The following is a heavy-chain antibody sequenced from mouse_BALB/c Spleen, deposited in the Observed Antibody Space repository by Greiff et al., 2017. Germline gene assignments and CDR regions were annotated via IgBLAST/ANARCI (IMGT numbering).Heavy chain of an antibody. Sequence: DVMLVESGGGLVQPGGSRKLSCAASGFTFSSFGMHWVRQAPEKGLEWVAYISSGSSTIYYADTVKGRFTISRDNPKNTLFLQMTSLRSEDTAMYYCAREGYYYAMDYWGQGTSVTVSS. V-gene: IGHV5-17*02. D-gene: IGHD2-14*01. CDR3: AREGYYYAMDY. CDR1: GFTFSSFG. J-gene: IGHJ4*01. CDR2: ISSGSSTI.